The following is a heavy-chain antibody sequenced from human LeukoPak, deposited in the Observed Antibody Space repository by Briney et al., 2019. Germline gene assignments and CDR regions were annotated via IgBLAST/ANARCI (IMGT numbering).Heavy chain of an antibody. CDR3: ARHSPIAATGTFDY. CDR1: DGSISGYF. D-gene: IGHD6-13*01. V-gene: IGHV4-59*08. CDR2: VYYSGST. Sequence: SETLSLTCTVSDGSISGYFWSWIRLPPGKGLEWIGYVYYSGSTNYNPSLKSRVTISVDTSKKQLTLNLSSVTAADTAMYYCARHSPIAATGTFDYWGQGTLVTVSS. J-gene: IGHJ4*02.